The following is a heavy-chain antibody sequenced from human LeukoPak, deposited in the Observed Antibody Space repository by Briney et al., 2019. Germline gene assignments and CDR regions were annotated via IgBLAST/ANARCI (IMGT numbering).Heavy chain of an antibody. D-gene: IGHD5-24*01. CDR1: GFTFSSYG. V-gene: IGHV3-30*18. CDR3: AKSLDGFWPQFDF. J-gene: IGHJ4*02. Sequence: GGSLRLSCAASGFTFSSYGMHWVRQAPGKGLEWVALISHGGGKEHYAESVKGRFTISRDNSRNTVYLQMSSLRSDDTAIYYCAKSLDGFWPQFDFWGQGTLLTVSS. CDR2: ISHGGGKE.